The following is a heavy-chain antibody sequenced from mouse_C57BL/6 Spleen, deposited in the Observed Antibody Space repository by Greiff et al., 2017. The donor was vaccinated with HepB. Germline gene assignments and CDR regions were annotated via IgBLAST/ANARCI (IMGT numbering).Heavy chain of an antibody. CDR2: IDPENGDT. Sequence: EVKLQESGAELVRPGASVKFSCTASGFNIKDDYMHWVKQRPEQGLEWIGWIDPENGDTEYASKFQGKATITADTSSNTAYLQLSSLTSEDTAVYYCTTSGTNAMDYWGQGTSVTVSS. CDR3: TTSGTNAMDY. V-gene: IGHV14-4*01. CDR1: GFNIKDDY. D-gene: IGHD4-1*01. J-gene: IGHJ4*01.